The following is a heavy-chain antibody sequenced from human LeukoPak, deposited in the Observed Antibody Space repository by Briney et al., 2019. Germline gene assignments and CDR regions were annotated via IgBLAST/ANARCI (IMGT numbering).Heavy chain of an antibody. D-gene: IGHD3-22*01. V-gene: IGHV4-34*01. J-gene: IGHJ5*02. Sequence: GSLRLSCAASGFTFSTYEMSWVRQPPGKGLEWIGEINHSGSTNYNPSLKSRVTISVDTSKNQFSLKLSSVTAADTAVYYCARCGPYYYDSSGYYPTHSYNWFDPWGQGTLVTVSS. CDR3: ARCGPYYYDSSGYYPTHSYNWFDP. CDR1: GFTFSTYE. CDR2: INHSGST.